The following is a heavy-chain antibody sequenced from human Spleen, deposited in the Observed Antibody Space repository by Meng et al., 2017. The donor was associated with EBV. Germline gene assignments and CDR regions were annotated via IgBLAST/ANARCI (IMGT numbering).Heavy chain of an antibody. V-gene: IGHV1-8*01. CDR2: MNPNSGNT. J-gene: IGHJ4*02. Sequence: QVRLVQAGAEVKKPGASVKVSCKASGYTFTSYDINWVRQATGQGLEWMGWMNPNSGNTGYAQKFQGRVTMTRNTSISTAYMELSSLRSEDTAVYYCARGGYCSSTSCYDFGYWGQGTLVTVSS. D-gene: IGHD2-2*01. CDR3: ARGGYCSSTSCYDFGY. CDR1: GYTFTSYD.